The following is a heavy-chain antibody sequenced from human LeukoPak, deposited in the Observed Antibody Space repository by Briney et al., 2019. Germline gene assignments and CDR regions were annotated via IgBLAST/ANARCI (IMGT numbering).Heavy chain of an antibody. V-gene: IGHV4-61*02. CDR1: GGSISSGSYY. D-gene: IGHD5-18*01. J-gene: IGHJ4*02. CDR2: IYTSGST. CDR3: AREGQLWYFDY. Sequence: PSETLSLTCTVSGGSISSGSYYWSWIRQPAGKGLEWIGRIYTSGSTNYNPSLKGRVTISVDTSKNQFSLKLSSVTAADTAVYYCAREGQLWYFDYWGQGTLVTVSS.